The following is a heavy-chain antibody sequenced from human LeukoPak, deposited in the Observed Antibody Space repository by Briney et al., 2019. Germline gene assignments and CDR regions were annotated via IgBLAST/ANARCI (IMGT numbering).Heavy chain of an antibody. CDR2: IYPGDSDT. Sequence: GESLKISCKGSGYSFTSYWIGGVRPMPGKGLEWVGIIYPGDSDTRYRPSFQGQVTISADKSISTAYLQWSSLKASDTAMYYCARRVVVVAASAEAFDIWGQGTMVTVSS. V-gene: IGHV5-51*01. J-gene: IGHJ3*02. CDR1: GYSFTSYW. CDR3: ARRVVVVAASAEAFDI. D-gene: IGHD2-15*01.